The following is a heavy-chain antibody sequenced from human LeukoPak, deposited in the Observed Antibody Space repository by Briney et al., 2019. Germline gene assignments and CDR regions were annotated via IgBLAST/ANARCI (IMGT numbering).Heavy chain of an antibody. CDR2: IRSSGSTI. D-gene: IGHD3-10*01. CDR3: ARVGWFGEFAFDY. J-gene: IGHJ4*02. V-gene: IGHV3-11*01. CDR1: GLTLSDYY. Sequence: GPSLRLSCAASGLTLSDYYMSWISQAPGKGREWGSSIRSSGSTIYYADSVKGRFTISRDNAKNSLYLQMNSLRAEDTAVYYCARVGWFGEFAFDYWGQGTLVTVSS.